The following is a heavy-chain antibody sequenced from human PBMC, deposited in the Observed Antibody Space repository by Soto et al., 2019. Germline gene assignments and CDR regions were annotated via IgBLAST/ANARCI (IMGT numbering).Heavy chain of an antibody. V-gene: IGHV4-34*01. D-gene: IGHD2-15*01. CDR3: ARERGRYCSGESCYPFGP. J-gene: IGHJ5*02. CDR1: GGAFSFYD. Sequence: FDTQSLTDTVYGGAFSFYDKTLIRTTPGKGLEWLGEINDSGSTNYNPSLKSRITISLDTSKKEISLRLSSVTAADTAVYYCARERGRYCSGESCYPFGPWGQGALVKVSS. CDR2: INDSGST.